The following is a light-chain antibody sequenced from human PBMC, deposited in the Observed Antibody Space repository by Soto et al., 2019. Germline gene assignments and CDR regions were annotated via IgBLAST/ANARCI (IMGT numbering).Light chain of an antibody. CDR3: TSYTSSSTLYV. Sequence: QSALTQPASVSGSPGQSITMSCTGTSSDVGGYNYVSWYQQYPGKAPKFMIYDVSNRPSGVSNRFSGSKSGNTASLTISGLQAEDEADYYCTSYTSSSTLYVFGTGTKLTVL. CDR1: SSDVGGYNY. V-gene: IGLV2-14*01. J-gene: IGLJ1*01. CDR2: DVS.